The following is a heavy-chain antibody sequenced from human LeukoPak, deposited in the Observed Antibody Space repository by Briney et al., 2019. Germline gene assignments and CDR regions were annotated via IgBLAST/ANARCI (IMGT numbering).Heavy chain of an antibody. CDR2: IKQDDSEI. Sequence: GGSLRLSCAASGFTLSSYWMTWVRQAPGKGLEWVANIKQDDSEIYYVGSVKGRFTISRDNAKNSVFLQMNNLRVEDTAIYYCARGRAVDIWGRGTMVTVSS. V-gene: IGHV3-7*04. CDR3: ARGRAVDI. CDR1: GFTLSSYW. J-gene: IGHJ3*02.